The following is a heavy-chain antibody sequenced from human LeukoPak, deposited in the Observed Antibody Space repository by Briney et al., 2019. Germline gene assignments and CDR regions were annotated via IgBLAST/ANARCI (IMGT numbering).Heavy chain of an antibody. J-gene: IGHJ4*02. CDR2: INGGGST. CDR3: ARGARGTYSYGYE. Sequence: GGSLRLSCAASGFTFSNYAMSWVRQPPGQGLERVSVINGGGSTYYADSVKGRFTISRDSSKNTLYLQMNSLRAEDTAVYYCARGARGTYSYGYEWGQGTLVTVSS. CDR1: GFTFSNYA. V-gene: IGHV3-66*01. D-gene: IGHD5-18*01.